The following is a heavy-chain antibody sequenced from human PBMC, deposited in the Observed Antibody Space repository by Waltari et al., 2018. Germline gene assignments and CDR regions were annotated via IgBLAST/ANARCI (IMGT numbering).Heavy chain of an antibody. CDR1: GGSIQSGRYY. D-gene: IGHD3-16*01. CDR2: IFYNAKT. V-gene: IGHV4-39*01. Sequence: QMQESGPGLVKPSETLSLTCTLSGGSIQSGRYYWGWIRQPPGKTLEWIGSIFYNAKTYKNPSLESRITMSIDTSKNQFSLDLTSVTAADTALYFCARHPSYWGSCNFDQWGQGSLVIVSS. CDR3: ARHPSYWGSCNFDQ. J-gene: IGHJ1*01.